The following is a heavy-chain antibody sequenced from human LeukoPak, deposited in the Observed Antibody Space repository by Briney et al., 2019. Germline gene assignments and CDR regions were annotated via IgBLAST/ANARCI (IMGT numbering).Heavy chain of an antibody. J-gene: IGHJ6*03. CDR2: IYYSGST. CDR1: GGSISSYY. V-gene: IGHV4-59*12. D-gene: IGHD2-2*02. Sequence: SETLSLTCTVSGGSISSYYWSWIRQPPGKGLEWIGYIYYSGSTNYNPSLKSRVTMSVDTSKNQFSLKLSSVTAADTAVYYCARDLYQGYMDVWGKGTTVTVSS. CDR3: ARDLYQGYMDV.